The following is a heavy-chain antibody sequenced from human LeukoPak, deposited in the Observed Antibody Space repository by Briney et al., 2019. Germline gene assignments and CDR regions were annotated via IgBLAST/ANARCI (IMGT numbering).Heavy chain of an antibody. V-gene: IGHV3-21*01. J-gene: IGHJ3*02. CDR1: GFTFSSYS. Sequence: PGGSLRLSCAASGFTFSSYSMNWVRQAPGKGLEWVSSISSSSSYIYYADSVKGRFTISRDNAKNSLYLQMNSLRAEDTAVYYCARDPEWYHAFDIWGQGTMVTVSS. D-gene: IGHD2-8*01. CDR3: ARDPEWYHAFDI. CDR2: ISSSSSYI.